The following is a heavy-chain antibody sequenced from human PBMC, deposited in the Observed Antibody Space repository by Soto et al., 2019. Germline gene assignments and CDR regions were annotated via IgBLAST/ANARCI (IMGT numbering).Heavy chain of an antibody. J-gene: IGHJ3*02. CDR1: GGSISSYY. CDR3: ARDTYCSSTSCHSDAFAI. CDR2: IYYSGST. D-gene: IGHD2-2*01. V-gene: IGHV4-59*01. Sequence: QVQLQESGPGLVKPSETLSLTCTVSGGSISSYYWSWIRQPPGKGLEWIGYIYYSGSTNYNPSLKSRVTISVDTSKNQFSRNLSSVTAANTAVYYCARDTYCSSTSCHSDAFAIWGQGTMVTVSS.